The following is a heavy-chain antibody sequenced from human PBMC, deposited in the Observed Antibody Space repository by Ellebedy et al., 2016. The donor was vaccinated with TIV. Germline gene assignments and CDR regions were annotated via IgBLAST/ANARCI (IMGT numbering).Heavy chain of an antibody. CDR3: ARDSAADWENAYDI. CDR1: GFTFTDYF. CDR2: INLKNGDT. D-gene: IGHD6-13*01. V-gene: IGHV1-2*02. Sequence: AASVKVSCKSSGFTFTDYFIHWVRQAPGQGLEWMGFINLKNGDTRYAQNFQCRVTMTRDTSISSGYLDLSRLGSDDTAVYYCARDSAADWENAYDIWGQGTMVTVSS. J-gene: IGHJ3*02.